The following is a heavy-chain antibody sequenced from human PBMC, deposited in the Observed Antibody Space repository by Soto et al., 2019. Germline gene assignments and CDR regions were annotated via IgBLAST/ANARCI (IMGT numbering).Heavy chain of an antibody. CDR2: IYYSGST. CDR1: GGSISSYY. V-gene: IGHV4-59*08. CDR3: ARGYCSGGSCYFFDP. J-gene: IGHJ5*02. Sequence: PSETLSLTCTVSGGSISSYYWSWIRQPPGKGLEWIGYIYYSGSTNYNPSLKSRVTISVDTSKNQFSLKLSSVTAADTAVYYCARGYCSGGSCYFFDPWGQGTLVTSPQ. D-gene: IGHD2-15*01.